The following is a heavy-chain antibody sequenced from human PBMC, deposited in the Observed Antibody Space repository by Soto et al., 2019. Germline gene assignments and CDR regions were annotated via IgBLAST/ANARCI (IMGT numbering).Heavy chain of an antibody. Sequence: ASVKVSCKASGYTFTSYAMHWVRHAPGQRLEWTGWINAGNGNTKYSQKFQGRVTITRDTSASTAYMELRIRRAEDTAVYYCARGSGNSNAFDIWGQGTMVTVSS. CDR2: INAGNGNT. CDR1: GYTFTSYA. V-gene: IGHV1-3*01. J-gene: IGHJ3*02. D-gene: IGHD6-19*01. CDR3: ARGSGNSNAFDI.